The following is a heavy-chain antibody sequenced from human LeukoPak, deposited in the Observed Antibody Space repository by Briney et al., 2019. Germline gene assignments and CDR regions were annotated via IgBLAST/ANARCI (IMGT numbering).Heavy chain of an antibody. V-gene: IGHV1-69*05. D-gene: IGHD3-22*01. Sequence: SVKVSCKASRGTFSSYGISWVRQAPGQGLEWMGGVIAIFGRVKYGQKFQGRATITTDESTSTAYMELSSLTSEDTGVYYCARGELGDSSGFSFFDYWGKGTLVTVSS. CDR1: RGTFSSYG. CDR2: VIAIFGRV. J-gene: IGHJ4*02. CDR3: ARGELGDSSGFSFFDY.